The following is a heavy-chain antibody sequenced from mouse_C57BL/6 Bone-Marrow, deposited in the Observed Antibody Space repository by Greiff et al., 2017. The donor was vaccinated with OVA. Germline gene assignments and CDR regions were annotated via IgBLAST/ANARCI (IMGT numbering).Heavy chain of an antibody. CDR2: SYPGDGAT. D-gene: IGHD1-1*01. J-gene: IGHJ2*01. CDR3: ARAFITTVVAPFDY. V-gene: IGHV1-82*01. Sequence: LVESGPELVKPGASVKISCKASGYAFSSSWMNWVKQRPGKGLEWIGRSYPGDGATNYNGKFKGKATLTADKSSSTAYMQLSSLTSEDSAVYFCARAFITTVVAPFDYWGQGTTLTVSS. CDR1: GYAFSSSW.